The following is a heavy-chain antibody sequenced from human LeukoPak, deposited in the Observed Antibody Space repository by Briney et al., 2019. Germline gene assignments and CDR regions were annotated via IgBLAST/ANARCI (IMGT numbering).Heavy chain of an antibody. Sequence: PGRSLRLSCAASRFTSSSYGMNWVRQAPGKGLEWVSYISDSTSSKYYADSVKGRFTISRDNAKNSLYLQMNSLRAEDTAVYYCARSYTHYDFWSGYTYQNYFDPWGQGTLVTVSS. CDR3: ARSYTHYDFWSGYTYQNYFDP. D-gene: IGHD3-3*01. CDR2: ISDSTSSK. V-gene: IGHV3-48*01. J-gene: IGHJ5*02. CDR1: RFTSSSYG.